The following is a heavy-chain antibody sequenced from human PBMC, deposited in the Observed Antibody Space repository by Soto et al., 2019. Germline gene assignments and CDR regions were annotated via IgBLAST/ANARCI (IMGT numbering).Heavy chain of an antibody. D-gene: IGHD6-19*01. V-gene: IGHV3-23*01. CDR2: ISGSGGST. CDR3: AQGIAVAGTSGY. J-gene: IGHJ4*02. Sequence: EVQLLESGGGLVQPGGSLRLSCAASGFTFSSYAMSWVRQAPGKGLEWVSAISGSGGSTYYADSVKGRFTISRDNSKNTLYLQMNSLRAEDTAVYYCAQGIAVAGTSGYWGQGTLVTVSS. CDR1: GFTFSSYA.